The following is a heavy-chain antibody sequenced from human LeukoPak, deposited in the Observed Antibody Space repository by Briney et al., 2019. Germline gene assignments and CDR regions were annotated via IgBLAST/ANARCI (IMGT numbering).Heavy chain of an antibody. CDR2: ISYDGSNK. D-gene: IGHD6-13*01. V-gene: IGHV3-30*18. Sequence: GRSLRLSCAASGFTFSSYGMHWVRQAAGKGLEWVAVISYDGSNKYYADSVKGRFTISRDNSKNTLYLQMNSLRAEDTAVYYCAKGRMSPYSSSWYYFDYWGQGTLVTVSS. CDR3: AKGRMSPYSSSWYYFDY. J-gene: IGHJ4*02. CDR1: GFTFSSYG.